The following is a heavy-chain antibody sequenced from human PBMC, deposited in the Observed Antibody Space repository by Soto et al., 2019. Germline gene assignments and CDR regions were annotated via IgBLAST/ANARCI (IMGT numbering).Heavy chain of an antibody. D-gene: IGHD3-22*01. CDR2: YDLEKGET. V-gene: IGHV1-24*01. J-gene: IGHJ3*02. Sequence: ASVKVSCKVSGYSLTELSIHWVRQAPGEGLEWMGGYDLEKGETIYAQKFQGRVTMTWDTSTSTVYMELSSLRSEDTAVYYCARDRLPSYDSSGYYDAFDIWGQGTMVTVSS. CDR3: ARDRLPSYDSSGYYDAFDI. CDR1: GYSLTELS.